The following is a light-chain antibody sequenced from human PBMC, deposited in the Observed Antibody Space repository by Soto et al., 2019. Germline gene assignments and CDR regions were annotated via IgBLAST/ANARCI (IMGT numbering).Light chain of an antibody. V-gene: IGKV3-20*01. CDR3: QQYGSSPPTWT. Sequence: EIVLTQSPGTLSLSPGERATLSCRASQSVSSSYLAWYQQKPGQAPRLLIYGASSRATGIPDRFSGSGSGKDFTLTISKLAPEDFAVYYCQQYGSSPPTWTFGQGTKVEIK. J-gene: IGKJ1*01. CDR2: GAS. CDR1: QSVSSSY.